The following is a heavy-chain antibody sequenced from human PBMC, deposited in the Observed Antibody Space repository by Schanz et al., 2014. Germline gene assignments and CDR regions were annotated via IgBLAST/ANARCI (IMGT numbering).Heavy chain of an antibody. V-gene: IGHV1-2*06. CDR2: VSPYSGDT. CDR1: GYRFIGYY. Sequence: QVLLVQSGAEVKKPGASVKVSCKASGYRFIGYYVHWVRQAPGQGLEWMGRVSPYSGDTNYAQMFQGRVTMTTDTSISTAYMELSRLTSDDTAVFFCARENTAVAGMPRVMDVWGQGPTVTVTS. D-gene: IGHD6-19*01. J-gene: IGHJ6*02. CDR3: ARENTAVAGMPRVMDV.